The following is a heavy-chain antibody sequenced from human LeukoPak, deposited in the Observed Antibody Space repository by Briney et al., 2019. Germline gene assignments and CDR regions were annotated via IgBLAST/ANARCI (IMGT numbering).Heavy chain of an antibody. CDR1: GFTISSYW. V-gene: IGHV3-7*01. J-gene: IGHJ4*02. CDR2: IKQDGSEK. CDR3: ARDIDY. Sequence: PAGTLRLSCAASGFTISSYWMSWVRQAPGKGLEWVANIKQDGSEKYYVDSVKGRFTISRDNAKNSLYLQMNSLRAEDTAVYYCARDIDYWGQGTLVTVSS.